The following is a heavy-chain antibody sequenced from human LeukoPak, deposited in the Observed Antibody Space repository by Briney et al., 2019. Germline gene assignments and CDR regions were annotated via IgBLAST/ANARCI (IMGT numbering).Heavy chain of an antibody. J-gene: IGHJ3*02. CDR2: ISSNGGST. V-gene: IGHV3-64*02. Sequence: GGSLRLSCAASGFTFSSYAMHWVRQAPGKGLEYVSAISSNGGSTYYADSVKGRFTISRDNSKNTLYLQMGSLRAEDMAVYYCAKDQDILTGYFTSFDIWGQGTMVTVSS. CDR3: AKDQDILTGYFTSFDI. CDR1: GFTFSSYA. D-gene: IGHD3-9*01.